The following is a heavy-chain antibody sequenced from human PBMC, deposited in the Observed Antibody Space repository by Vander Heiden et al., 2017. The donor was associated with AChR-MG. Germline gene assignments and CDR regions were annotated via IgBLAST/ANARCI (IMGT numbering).Heavy chain of an antibody. CDR3: ARDEYLNEHAFDI. D-gene: IGHD2-2*02. CDR1: GYTCTGYY. V-gene: IGHV1-2*04. CDR2: INPSSGGT. Sequence: QLVQSGAPATTPGASVKVSFQASGYTCTGYYMHWVRQAPGQGLEWMGWINPSSGGTNYAQKFQGWVTMTRDTAISTAYVELSRLRSDDTAVYYCARDEYLNEHAFDIWGQGTMVTVSS. J-gene: IGHJ3*02.